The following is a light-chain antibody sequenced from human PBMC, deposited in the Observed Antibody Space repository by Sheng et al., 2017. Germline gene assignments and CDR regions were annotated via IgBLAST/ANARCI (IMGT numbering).Light chain of an antibody. CDR2: VAS. Sequence: DIQMTQSPSPVSASVGDRVTITCRASQDIRNDLAWYQQKPGKAPKRLIYVASTLDSGVPSRFSGSGSGTEFTLTISSLQPEDFATYYCQQSYSTPSWTFGQGTKLEIK. CDR3: QQSYSTPSWT. V-gene: IGKV1-39*01. J-gene: IGKJ1*01. CDR1: QDIRND.